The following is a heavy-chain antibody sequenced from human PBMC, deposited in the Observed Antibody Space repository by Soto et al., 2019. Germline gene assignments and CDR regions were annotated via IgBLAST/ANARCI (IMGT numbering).Heavy chain of an antibody. J-gene: IGHJ4*02. CDR3: AKAPAAAGYFDY. CDR1: GFTFSSYA. CDR2: IGGSGGST. Sequence: GGSLRLSCAASGFTFSSYAMSWVRQAPGKGLEWVSAIGGSGGSTYYADSVKGRFTISRDNSKNTLYLQMNSLRAEDTAVYYCAKAPAAAGYFDYWGQGTLVTVSS. D-gene: IGHD6-13*01. V-gene: IGHV3-23*01.